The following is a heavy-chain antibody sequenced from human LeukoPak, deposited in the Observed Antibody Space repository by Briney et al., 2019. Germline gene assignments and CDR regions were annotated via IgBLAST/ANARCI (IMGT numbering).Heavy chain of an antibody. CDR3: ARDLSSGYSSGWYFDY. D-gene: IGHD6-19*01. J-gene: IGHJ4*02. CDR2: IYYSGST. Sequence: SQTLSLTCTVSGGSISSGGYYWSWIRQHPGKGLEWIGYIYYSGSTYYNPSLKSRVTISVDTSKNQFSLKLSSVTAADTAVYYCARDLSSGYSSGWYFDYWGQGTLVTVSS. V-gene: IGHV4-31*03. CDR1: GGSISSGGYY.